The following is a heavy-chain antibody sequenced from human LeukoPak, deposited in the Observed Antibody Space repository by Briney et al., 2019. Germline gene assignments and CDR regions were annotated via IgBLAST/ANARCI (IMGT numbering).Heavy chain of an antibody. J-gene: IGHJ4*02. CDR2: ISAYNGNT. CDR1: GYTFTSYG. CDR3: ARVGGIVVVPAAINPIDY. D-gene: IGHD2-2*01. Sequence: EASVKVSCKASGYTFTSYGISWVRQAPGQGLEWMGWISAYNGNTNYAQKLQGRVTMTTDTSTSTAYMELRSLRSDDTAVYYCARVGGIVVVPAAINPIDYWGQGTLVTVCS. V-gene: IGHV1-18*01.